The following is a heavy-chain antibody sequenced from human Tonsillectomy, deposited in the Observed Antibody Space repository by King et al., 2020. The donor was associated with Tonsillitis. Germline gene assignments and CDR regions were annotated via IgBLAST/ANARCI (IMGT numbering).Heavy chain of an antibody. J-gene: IGHJ6*02. Sequence: VQLQESGPGLVKPSQTLSLTCAVSGGSISSGVYSWSWIRQPPGQGLEWIGYIYYSGSIYYNPSLKSRVNISVDKSKNEFSLKLSSVTAADTAVYYCARKVVVAARVRYDMDVWGQGTTVTVSS. CDR2: IYYSGSI. CDR3: ARKVVVAARVRYDMDV. D-gene: IGHD2-15*01. V-gene: IGHV4-30-4*07. CDR1: GGSISSGVYS.